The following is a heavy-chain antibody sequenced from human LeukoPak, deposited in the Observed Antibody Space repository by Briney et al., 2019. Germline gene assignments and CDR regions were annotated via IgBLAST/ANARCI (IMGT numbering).Heavy chain of an antibody. CDR3: ARARVCYDSSGYYYVSSDDAFDI. D-gene: IGHD3-22*01. CDR2: INTNTGNP. Sequence: ASVKVSCKASGYTFTSYAMNWVRQAPGQGLEWMGWINTNTGNPTYAQGFTGRFVFSLDTSVSTAYLQISSLKAEDTAVYYCARARVCYDSSGYYYVSSDDAFDIWGQGTMVTVSS. CDR1: GYTFTSYA. V-gene: IGHV7-4-1*02. J-gene: IGHJ3*02.